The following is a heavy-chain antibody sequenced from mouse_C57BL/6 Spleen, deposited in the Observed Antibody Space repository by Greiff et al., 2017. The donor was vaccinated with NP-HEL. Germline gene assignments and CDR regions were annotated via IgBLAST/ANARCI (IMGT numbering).Heavy chain of an antibody. Sequence: VQLQQPGAELVKPGASVKLSCKASGYTFTSYWMHWVKQRPGKSLEWIGDINPNNGGTSYNQKFKGKATLTVDKSSSTAYMELRSLTSEDSAVYYCARLAYYFDYWGQGTTLTVSS. CDR1: GYTFTSYW. CDR2: INPNNGGT. J-gene: IGHJ2*01. V-gene: IGHV1-26*01. CDR3: ARLAYYFDY.